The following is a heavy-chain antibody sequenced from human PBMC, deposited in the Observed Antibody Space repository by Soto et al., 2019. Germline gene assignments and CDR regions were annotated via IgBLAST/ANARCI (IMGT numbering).Heavy chain of an antibody. D-gene: IGHD2-2*01. V-gene: IGHV1-2*02. CDR3: ARERYQVISDGMDV. CDR1: GYTSTGYY. Sequence: QVQLVQSGADVKTPGASVRVSCKASGYTSTGYYVHWVREAPGQGLEWMGWINPETGGTSYAQKFQGRVTLSRDTSINTAYLELSRLRFDDAAVYFCARERYQVISDGMDVWGQGTTVTVSS. CDR2: INPETGGT. J-gene: IGHJ6*02.